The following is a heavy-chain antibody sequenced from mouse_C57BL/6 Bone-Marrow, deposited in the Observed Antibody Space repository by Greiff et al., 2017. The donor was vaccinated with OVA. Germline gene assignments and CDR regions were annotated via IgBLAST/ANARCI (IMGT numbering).Heavy chain of an antibody. CDR3: ARSGQLRLRGDYAMDY. CDR2: IDPSDSYT. J-gene: IGHJ4*01. CDR1: GYTFTSCW. Sequence: QVQLQQPGAELVRPGTSVKLSCKASGYTFTSCWMHWVKQRPGQGLEWIGVIDPSDSYTNYNQKFKGKATLTVDTSSSTAYMQLSSLTSEDSAVYDCARSGQLRLRGDYAMDYWGQGTAVTVSS. V-gene: IGHV1-59*01. D-gene: IGHD3-2*02.